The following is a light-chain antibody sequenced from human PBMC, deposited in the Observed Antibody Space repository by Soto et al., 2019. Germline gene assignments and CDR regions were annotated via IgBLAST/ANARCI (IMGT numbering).Light chain of an antibody. CDR2: SAS. CDR1: QSVLYSSNNKNY. CDR3: QEYYSTPFA. Sequence: DSVMTQSPDALAVSLGERATINCKSSQSVLYSSNNKNYLAWYHHTPGQPPKLLIYSASTRESGVPDRFSGSGSGTDFTLTISSLQAEDVAVYYCQEYYSTPFAFGGGTKVDI. V-gene: IGKV4-1*01. J-gene: IGKJ4*01.